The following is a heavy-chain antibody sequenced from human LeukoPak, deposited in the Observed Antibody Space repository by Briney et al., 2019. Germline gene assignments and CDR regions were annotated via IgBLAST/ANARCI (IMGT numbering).Heavy chain of an antibody. V-gene: IGHV1-69*13. D-gene: IGHD3-3*01. CDR2: IIPIFGTA. CDR3: ARGLETYYDFWSGYLLYYYYGMDV. J-gene: IGHJ6*02. Sequence: SVKVSCKASGGTFSSYAISWVRQAPGQGLEWMGGIIPIFGTANYAQKFQGRVTITADESTSTAYMELSSLRSEDTAVYYCARGLETYYDFWSGYLLYYYYGMDVWGQGTTVTVSS. CDR1: GGTFSSYA.